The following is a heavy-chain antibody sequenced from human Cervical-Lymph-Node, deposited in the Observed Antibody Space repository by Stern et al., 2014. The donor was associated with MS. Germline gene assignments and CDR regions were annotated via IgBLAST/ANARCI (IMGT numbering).Heavy chain of an antibody. D-gene: IGHD4-17*01. CDR3: ARGEGVTTYYFDY. CDR1: GFTFSTYG. J-gene: IGHJ4*02. V-gene: IGHV3-33*01. Sequence: VQLVESGGDVVQPGRSLRLSCAASGFTFSTYGMHWVRQAPGKGLEWGALIWYDGSQKYYADSVKGRFTISRDNSNNRLYLQMNSLRAEDTAVYYCARGEGVTTYYFDYWGQGTLVTVYS. CDR2: IWYDGSQK.